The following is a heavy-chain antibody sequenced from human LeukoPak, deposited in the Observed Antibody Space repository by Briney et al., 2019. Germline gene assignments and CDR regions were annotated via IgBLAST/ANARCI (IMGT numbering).Heavy chain of an antibody. V-gene: IGHV3-23*01. D-gene: IGHD3-22*01. CDR2: ISGSGGST. Sequence: GGSLRLSCAASGFTFSDYAMSWVRQAPGKGLEWVSAISGSGGSTDYADSVKGRFTISRDNSKNTLYLQMNSLRAEDTAVYYCAKGHSRGVTYYYDSSEVWGQGTMVTVSS. J-gene: IGHJ3*01. CDR1: GFTFSDYA. CDR3: AKGHSRGVTYYYDSSEV.